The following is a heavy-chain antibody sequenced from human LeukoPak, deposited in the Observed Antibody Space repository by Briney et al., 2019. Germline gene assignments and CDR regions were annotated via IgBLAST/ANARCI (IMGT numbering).Heavy chain of an antibody. CDR1: GITFSKSG. CDR3: ARDAGKSRLDY. V-gene: IGHV3-33*01. J-gene: IGHJ4*02. D-gene: IGHD3-10*01. CDR2: IWAGGTKQ. Sequence: PGGSLRLSCVVSGITFSKSGMHWVRQAPGKGLEWLAFIWAGGTKQNYADSVKGRFTISRDNSKNMVYLQVSSPRVEDTAVYYCARDAGKSRLDYWGQGTLVTVSS.